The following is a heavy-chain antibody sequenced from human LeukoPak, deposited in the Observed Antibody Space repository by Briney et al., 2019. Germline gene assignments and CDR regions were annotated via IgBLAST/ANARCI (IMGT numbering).Heavy chain of an antibody. CDR3: ARVGYCSGGSCLNP. J-gene: IGHJ5*02. V-gene: IGHV1-18*01. D-gene: IGHD2-15*01. CDR1: GYTFTSYG. CDR2: ISAYNGNT. Sequence: GASVKVSCKASGYTFTSYGISWVRQAPRQGLEWMGWISAYNGNTNYAQKLQGRVTLTTDTSTSTAYMELRSLRSDDTAVYYCARVGYCSGGSCLNPWGQGTLVTVSS.